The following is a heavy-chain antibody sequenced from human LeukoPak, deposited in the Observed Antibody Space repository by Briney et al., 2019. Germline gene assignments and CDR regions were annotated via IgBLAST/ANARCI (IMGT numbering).Heavy chain of an antibody. J-gene: IGHJ4*02. CDR3: AKDLGTVSLDY. CDR2: IRYDGSHK. V-gene: IGHV3-30*02. D-gene: IGHD4-17*01. CDR1: GFTFSSYW. Sequence: GGPLRLSCAASGFTFSSYWMHWVRQAPGKGLEWVAFIRYDGSHKYYADSVKGRFTISRDNSKNTLHLQMSSLRAEDTAVYYCAKDLGTVSLDYWGQGTLVTVSS.